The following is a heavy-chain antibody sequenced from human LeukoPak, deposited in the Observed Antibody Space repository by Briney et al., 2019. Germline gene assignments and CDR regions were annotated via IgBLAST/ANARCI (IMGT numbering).Heavy chain of an antibody. CDR2: IYTSGST. V-gene: IGHV4-4*07. Sequence: SETLSLTCTVSGGSISSYYWNWIRQPAGKGLEWIGRIYTSGSTIYNPSLKSRVTMSVDTSKNQFSLKLSSVTAADTAVYFCAGYHAYGVTTPPLGYWGQGTLVTVSS. CDR3: AGYHAYGVTTPPLGY. J-gene: IGHJ4*02. CDR1: GGSISSYY. D-gene: IGHD4-17*01.